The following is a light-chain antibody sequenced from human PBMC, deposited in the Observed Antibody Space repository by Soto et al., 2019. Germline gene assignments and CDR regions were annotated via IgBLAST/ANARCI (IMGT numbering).Light chain of an antibody. CDR3: SSYKSSSNLV. CDR1: SSDVGGYNY. V-gene: IGLV2-14*01. J-gene: IGLJ1*01. CDR2: EVR. Sequence: QSALTQPASVSGSPGQSITISCTGTSSDVGGYNYVSWYQQHPGKAPKLMIYEVRNRPSGVSNRFSGSKSGNTASLTISGLQAEDEADYYCSSYKSSSNLVFGTGTKVTVL.